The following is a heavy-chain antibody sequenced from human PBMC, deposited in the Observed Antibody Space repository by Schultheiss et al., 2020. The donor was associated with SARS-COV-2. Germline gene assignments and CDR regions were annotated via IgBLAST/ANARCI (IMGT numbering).Heavy chain of an antibody. D-gene: IGHD6-19*01. V-gene: IGHV3-23*01. Sequence: GGSLRLSCAASGFTFSSYAMSWVRQAPGKGLEWVSAISGSGGSTYYADSVKGRFTISRDNSKNTLYLQMNSLRAEDTAVYYCARETAVAGGIGGGYWGQGTLVTVSS. CDR3: ARETAVAGGIGGGY. CDR2: ISGSGGST. J-gene: IGHJ4*02. CDR1: GFTFSSYA.